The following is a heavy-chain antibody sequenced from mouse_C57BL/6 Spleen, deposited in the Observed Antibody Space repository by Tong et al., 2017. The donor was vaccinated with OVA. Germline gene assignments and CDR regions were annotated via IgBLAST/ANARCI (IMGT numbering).Heavy chain of an antibody. J-gene: IGHJ4*01. CDR3: TPYYYGSSYLLAMDY. D-gene: IGHD1-1*01. CDR1: GFNIKDYY. V-gene: IGHV14-2*01. CDR2: IDPEDGET. Sequence: EVQLQESGAELVKPGASVKLSCTASGFNIKDYYMHWVKQRTEQGLEWIGRIDPEDGETKYAPKFQGKATITADTSSNTAYLQLSSLTSEDTAVYYCTPYYYGSSYLLAMDYWGQGTSVTVSS.